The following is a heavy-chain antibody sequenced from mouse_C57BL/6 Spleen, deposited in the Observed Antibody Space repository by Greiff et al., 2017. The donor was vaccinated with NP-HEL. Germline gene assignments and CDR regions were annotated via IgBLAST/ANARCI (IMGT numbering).Heavy chain of an antibody. CDR3: ARGPSTWFAY. CDR1: GYAFSSYW. CDR2: IYPGDGDT. V-gene: IGHV1-80*01. Sequence: QVHVKQSGAELVKPGASVKISCKASGYAFSSYWMNWVKQRPGKGLEWIGQIYPGDGDTNYNGKFKGKATLTADKSSSTAYMQLSSLTSEDSAVYFCARGPSTWFAYWGQGTLVTVSA. J-gene: IGHJ3*01.